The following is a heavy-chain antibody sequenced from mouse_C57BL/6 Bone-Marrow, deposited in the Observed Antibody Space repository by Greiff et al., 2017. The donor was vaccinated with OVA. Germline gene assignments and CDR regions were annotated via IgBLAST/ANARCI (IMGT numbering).Heavy chain of an antibody. Sequence: VKLQESGAELVRPGTSVKVSCKASGYAFTNYLIEWVKQRPGQGLEWIGVINPGSGGTNYNEKFKGKATLTADKSSSTAYMQLSSLTSEDSAVYFCARSPVVARDYWGQGTTLTVSS. CDR1: GYAFTNYL. CDR3: ARSPVVARDY. D-gene: IGHD1-1*01. CDR2: INPGSGGT. J-gene: IGHJ2*01. V-gene: IGHV1-54*01.